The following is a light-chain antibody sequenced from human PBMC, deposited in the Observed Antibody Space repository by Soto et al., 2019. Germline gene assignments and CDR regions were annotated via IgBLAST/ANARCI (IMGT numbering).Light chain of an antibody. CDR2: EVN. CDR3: SSYAGRKNVV. J-gene: IGLJ2*01. CDR1: SSDVGGYNY. Sequence: QSVLTQPPSASGSPGQSVTISCTGTSSDVGGYNYVSWYQQHPGKAPKRMIYEVNKRPSGVPDRFSGSKSGNTASLTVSGLQAEDEADYHCSSYAGRKNVVFGGGTKLTVL. V-gene: IGLV2-8*01.